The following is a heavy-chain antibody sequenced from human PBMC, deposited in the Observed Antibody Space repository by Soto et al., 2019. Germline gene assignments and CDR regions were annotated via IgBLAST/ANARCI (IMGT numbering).Heavy chain of an antibody. J-gene: IGHJ4*02. CDR3: AKDRWEFTRYFDS. D-gene: IGHD1-26*01. Sequence: QVQLVESGGGVVQPGTSLRLSCAASGFTFSTYGMHWVRQAPGKGLEWVAVISKDGNDQYYADSVKGRFTVSRDNSKSTLSLQMNSLRPEDTAFYYCAKDRWEFTRYFDSWGQGTLVTVSS. CDR1: GFTFSTYG. CDR2: ISKDGNDQ. V-gene: IGHV3-30*18.